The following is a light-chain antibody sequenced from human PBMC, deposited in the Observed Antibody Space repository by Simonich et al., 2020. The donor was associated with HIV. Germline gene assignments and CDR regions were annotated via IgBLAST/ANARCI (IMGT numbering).Light chain of an antibody. CDR1: QGIRSA. CDR2: DAS. Sequence: AIQLTQSPSSLSASVGDRVTIACRASQGIRSALAWYQQKPGKAPKLLIYDASSLESGVPSRFSGSGSGTEFTLTISSLQPDDFATYYCQQYNSYSLTFGGGTKVEIK. V-gene: IGKV1-13*02. J-gene: IGKJ4*01. CDR3: QQYNSYSLT.